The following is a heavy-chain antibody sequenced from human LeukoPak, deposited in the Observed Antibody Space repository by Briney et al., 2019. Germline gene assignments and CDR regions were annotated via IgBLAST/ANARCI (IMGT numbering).Heavy chain of an antibody. CDR3: ARDGYSGRFDP. D-gene: IGHD5-12*01. J-gene: IGHJ5*02. Sequence: ASVKVSCKASADTFTSYYMHWVRQAPGQGLEWMAIINPIGGSTTYAQNFQGRVTMTRDTSISTAYMELSRLRSDDTAVYYCARDGYSGRFDPWGQGTLVTVSS. V-gene: IGHV1-46*01. CDR2: INPIGGST. CDR1: ADTFTSYY.